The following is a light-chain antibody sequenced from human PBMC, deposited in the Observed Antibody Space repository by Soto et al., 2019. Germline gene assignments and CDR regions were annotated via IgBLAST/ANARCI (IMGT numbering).Light chain of an antibody. CDR1: QSISSY. CDR3: QQSYSTPRT. J-gene: IGKJ2*01. Sequence: DLQMTQSPSSLSASVGDRVTITCRASQSISSYLNWYQQKPGKAPKLLIYAASSLQSGVPSRFSGSGSGTDFTLTNSSLQPEDFATYYCQQSYSTPRTFGQGTKLEIK. CDR2: AAS. V-gene: IGKV1-39*01.